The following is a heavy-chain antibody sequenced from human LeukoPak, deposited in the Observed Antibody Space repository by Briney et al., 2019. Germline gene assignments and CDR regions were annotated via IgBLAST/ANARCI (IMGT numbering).Heavy chain of an antibody. CDR3: ARDRESTMIPGRFDP. V-gene: IGHV3-48*03. Sequence: GGSLRLSCAASGFTFSSYEMNWVRQAPGKGLEWVSYISSSGSTIYYADSVKGRFTISRDNAKNSLYLQMNSLRAEDTAVYYCARDRESTMIPGRFDPWGQGTLVTVSS. CDR2: ISSSGSTI. J-gene: IGHJ5*02. CDR1: GFTFSSYE. D-gene: IGHD3-22*01.